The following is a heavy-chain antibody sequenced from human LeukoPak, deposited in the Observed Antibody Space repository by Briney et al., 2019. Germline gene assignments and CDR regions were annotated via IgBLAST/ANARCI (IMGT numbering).Heavy chain of an antibody. CDR3: ARGSAFDY. J-gene: IGHJ4*02. CDR1: GGSFSGYY. V-gene: IGHV4-34*01. CDR2: INHSGST. Sequence: SETLSLTCAVYGGSFSGYYWSWIRQPPGKGLEWIGEINHSGSTNYNPSLTSRVTISVDTSKNQFSLKLSSVTAADTAVYYCARGSAFDYWGQGTLVTVSS.